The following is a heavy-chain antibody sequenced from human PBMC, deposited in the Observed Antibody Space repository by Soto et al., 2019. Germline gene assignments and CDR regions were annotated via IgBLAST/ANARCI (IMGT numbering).Heavy chain of an antibody. CDR2: ISYDGSNQ. Sequence: QVQLVESGGGVVQPGKSLRLSCAASGFTFSSYGMHWVRQAPGMRLEWVAIISYDGSNQYYADSMKGRFTISRDNSKNTLYLQMNSRRAEDTAVYYCAKRRQLGYYYCDGVDVWGQGTTVTVSS. J-gene: IGHJ6*02. D-gene: IGHD3-10*01. CDR1: GFTFSSYG. V-gene: IGHV3-30*18. CDR3: AKRRQLGYYYCDGVDV.